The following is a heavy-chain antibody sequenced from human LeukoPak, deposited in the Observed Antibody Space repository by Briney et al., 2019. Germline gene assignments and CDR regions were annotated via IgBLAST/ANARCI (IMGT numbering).Heavy chain of an antibody. CDR2: IVVGSGNT. D-gene: IGHD3-22*01. CDR1: GFTFTSSA. V-gene: IGHV1-58*02. J-gene: IGHJ4*02. Sequence: GASVKVSCKASGFTFTSSAMQWVRQARGQRLEWIGWIVVGSGNTNYAQKFQERVTITRDMSTSTAYMELSSLRSEDTAVYYCAALYYYDSSGYTWDYWGQGTLVTVSS. CDR3: AALYYYDSSGYTWDY.